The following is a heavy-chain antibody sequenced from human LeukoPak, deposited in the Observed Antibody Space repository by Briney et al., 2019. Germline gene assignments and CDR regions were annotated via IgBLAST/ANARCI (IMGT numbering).Heavy chain of an antibody. D-gene: IGHD3-22*01. V-gene: IGHV3-30*18. CDR2: ISYDGSNK. J-gene: IGHJ5*02. Sequence: GRSLRLSCAASGFTFSSYGMHWVRQAPGKGLEWVAVISYDGSNKYYADSVKGQFTISRDNSKNTLYLQMSSLRAEDTAVYYCAKDYYDSSGYYESPWFDPWGQGTLVTVSS. CDR1: GFTFSSYG. CDR3: AKDYYDSSGYYESPWFDP.